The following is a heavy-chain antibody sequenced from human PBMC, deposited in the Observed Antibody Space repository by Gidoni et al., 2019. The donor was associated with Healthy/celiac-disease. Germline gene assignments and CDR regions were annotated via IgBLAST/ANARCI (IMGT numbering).Heavy chain of an antibody. V-gene: IGHV3-33*01. J-gene: IGHJ4*02. CDR3: AREARPSDYYYYGSGRQNEFDY. Sequence: QVQLVESGGGVVQPGRSLRLSCAASGFTFSSYGLPCVRQAPGKGLECVAVIWYDGSNKYYADSVKGRFTISRDNSKNTLYLQMNSLRAEDTAVYYCAREARPSDYYYYGSGRQNEFDYWGQGTLVTVSS. CDR1: GFTFSSYG. CDR2: IWYDGSNK. D-gene: IGHD3-10*01.